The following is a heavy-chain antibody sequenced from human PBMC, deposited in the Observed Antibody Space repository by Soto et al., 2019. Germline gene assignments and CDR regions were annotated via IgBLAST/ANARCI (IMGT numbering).Heavy chain of an antibody. CDR1: GFTFSSYG. CDR3: AKDRAGSSWRIFDY. Sequence: GSLRLSCAASGFTFSSYGMHWVRQAPGKGLEWVAVISYDGSNKYYADSVKGRFTISRDNSKNTLYLQMNSLRAEDTAVYYCAKDRAGSSWRIFDYWGQGTLVTVSS. J-gene: IGHJ4*02. V-gene: IGHV3-30*18. D-gene: IGHD6-13*01. CDR2: ISYDGSNK.